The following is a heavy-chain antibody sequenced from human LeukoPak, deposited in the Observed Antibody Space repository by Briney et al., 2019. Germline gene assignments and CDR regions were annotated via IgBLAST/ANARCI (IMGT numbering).Heavy chain of an antibody. CDR2: IYYSGST. D-gene: IGHD3-22*01. CDR3: ARGNRYYDSSGYSYYFEY. Sequence: SETLSLTCTVSDGSISRYYWSWIRQPPGKGLEWVGYIYYSGSTNYNPSLKSRVTISVDTSKNQSSLKLRSVTAADPAVYYCARGNRYYDSSGYSYYFEYWGQGALVTVSS. V-gene: IGHV4-59*12. CDR1: DGSISRYY. J-gene: IGHJ4*02.